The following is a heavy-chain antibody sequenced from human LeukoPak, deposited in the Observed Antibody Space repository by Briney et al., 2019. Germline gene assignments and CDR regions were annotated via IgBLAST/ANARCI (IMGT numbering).Heavy chain of an antibody. CDR2: IYYSGST. CDR1: GGSISSSSYY. Sequence: KPSETLSLTCTVSGGSISSSSYYWGWIRQPPGKGLEWIGSIYYSGSTYYNPSLKSRVTISVDTSKNQFSLKLSSLTAADTAVYYCARHSGLVGQLGLGFDYWGQGTLVTVSS. D-gene: IGHD6-13*01. V-gene: IGHV4-39*01. J-gene: IGHJ4*02. CDR3: ARHSGLVGQLGLGFDY.